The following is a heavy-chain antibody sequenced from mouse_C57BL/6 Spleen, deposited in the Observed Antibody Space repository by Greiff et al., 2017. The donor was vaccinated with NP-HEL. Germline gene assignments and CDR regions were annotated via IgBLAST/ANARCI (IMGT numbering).Heavy chain of an antibody. D-gene: IGHD1-1*01. Sequence: QVQLQQPGAELVMPGASVKLSCKASGYTFTSYWMHWVKQRPGQGLEWIGEIDPSDSYTNYNQKFKGKSTLTVDKSSSTAYMQLSSLTSEDSAVYYCARSGYYGSSPWYFDVWGTGTTVTVSS. J-gene: IGHJ1*03. CDR3: ARSGYYGSSPWYFDV. CDR1: GYTFTSYW. V-gene: IGHV1-69*01. CDR2: IDPSDSYT.